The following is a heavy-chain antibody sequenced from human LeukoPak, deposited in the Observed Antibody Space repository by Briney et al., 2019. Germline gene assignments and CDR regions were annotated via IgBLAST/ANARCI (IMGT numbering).Heavy chain of an antibody. CDR3: AQASNYYDSSGYYYVLDH. V-gene: IGHV3-23*01. Sequence: GGSLRLSCAASGFTSSSSAMSWVRQAPGKGLVWVSAISGSGGSTYYADSVQGRFTVFRDTSKNTLFLQMNSLRAEDTAIYYCAQASNYYDSSGYYYVLDHWGQGTLVTVSS. CDR2: ISGSGGST. D-gene: IGHD3-22*01. J-gene: IGHJ4*02. CDR1: GFTSSSSA.